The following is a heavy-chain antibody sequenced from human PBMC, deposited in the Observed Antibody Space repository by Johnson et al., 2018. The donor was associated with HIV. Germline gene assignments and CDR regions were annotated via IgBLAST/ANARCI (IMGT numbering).Heavy chain of an antibody. J-gene: IGHJ3*02. D-gene: IGHD7-27*01. CDR3: ASDWGSRHAFDI. V-gene: IGHV3-30-3*01. CDR1: GFSVSSNY. Sequence: QEKLVESGGGLVQPGRSLRLSCAASGFSVSSNYMSWVRQSPGKGLEWVAVISYDGSNKYYADSVKGRFTISRDNSKNTLYLQMNSLRAEDTAVYYCASDWGSRHAFDIWGQGTMVTVSS. CDR2: ISYDGSNK.